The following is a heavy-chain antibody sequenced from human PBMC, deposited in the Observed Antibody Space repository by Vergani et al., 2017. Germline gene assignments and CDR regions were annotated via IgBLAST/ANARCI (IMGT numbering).Heavy chain of an antibody. CDR2: IRSKANSYAT. CDR1: GFTFSGSA. V-gene: IGHV3-73*02. D-gene: IGHD2-2*01. J-gene: IGHJ4*02. CDR3: TRRYCSSTSCCYFDY. Sequence: EVQLVESGGGLVQPGGSLKLSCAASGFTFSGSAMHWVRQASGKGLEWVGRIRSKANSYATAYAASVKGRFTISRDDSKNTAYLQMNSLKTEDTAVYYCTRRYCSSTSCCYFDYWGQGTLVTVSS.